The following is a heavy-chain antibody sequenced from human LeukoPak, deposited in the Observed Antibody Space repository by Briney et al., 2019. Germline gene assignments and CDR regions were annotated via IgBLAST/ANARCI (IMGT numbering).Heavy chain of an antibody. CDR3: ASLKYYDILSGYYGDY. CDR2: ISSSNSYI. D-gene: IGHD3-9*01. J-gene: IGHJ4*02. Sequence: GGSLRLSCVASGFTFSSYSMNWVGQAPGKGLEGVSYISSSNSYISYADSLMDRFTISRANAKNSLYLQMNSLRAEDTAVYYCASLKYYDILSGYYGDYWGQGTLVTVSS. V-gene: IGHV3-21*01. CDR1: GFTFSSYS.